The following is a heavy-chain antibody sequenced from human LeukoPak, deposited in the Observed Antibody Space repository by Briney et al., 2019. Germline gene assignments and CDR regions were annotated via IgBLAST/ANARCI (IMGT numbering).Heavy chain of an antibody. CDR3: AKHPGWGFTMVRGVGFDY. Sequence: PGGSLRLSCAASGFTFSSYAMSWVRQAPGKGLEWVSAISGSGGSTYYADSVKGRFTISRDNSKNTLYLQMNSLRAEDTAVYYCAKHPGWGFTMVRGVGFDYWGQGTLVTVSS. CDR2: ISGSGGST. D-gene: IGHD3-10*01. V-gene: IGHV3-23*01. J-gene: IGHJ4*02. CDR1: GFTFSSYA.